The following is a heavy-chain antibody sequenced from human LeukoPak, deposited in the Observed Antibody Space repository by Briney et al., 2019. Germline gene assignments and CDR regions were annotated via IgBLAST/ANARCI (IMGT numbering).Heavy chain of an antibody. CDR2: VHYSGDT. Sequence: SETLSLTCTVSGVSISSGHYYWAWIRQPPGKGLECIASVHYSGDTYFDPSFNGRVTLSVDTSKNQLSLKLRSVTAADTAVYYCYGYRGYSLDHTYALDVWGQGTTVTVSS. CDR1: GVSISSGHYY. V-gene: IGHV4-39*07. D-gene: IGHD5-12*01. J-gene: IGHJ6*02. CDR3: YGYRGYSLDHTYALDV.